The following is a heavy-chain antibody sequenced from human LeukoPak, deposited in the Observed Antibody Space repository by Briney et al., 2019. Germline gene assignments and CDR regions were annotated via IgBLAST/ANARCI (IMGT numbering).Heavy chain of an antibody. CDR3: ARDKVVGPSNFDY. Sequence: GGSLRLSCAASGFTVRSNYTSWVRQAPGKGLEWVAVIYSGGSTYYAGSVKGRFTISRDNAKNSLYLQMNSLRAEDTAVYYCARDKVVGPSNFDYWGQGTLVTVSS. V-gene: IGHV3-53*01. CDR2: IYSGGST. D-gene: IGHD1-26*01. CDR1: GFTVRSNY. J-gene: IGHJ4*02.